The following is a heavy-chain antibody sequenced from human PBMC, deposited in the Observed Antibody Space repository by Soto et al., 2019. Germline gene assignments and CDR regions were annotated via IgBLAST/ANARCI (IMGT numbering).Heavy chain of an antibody. CDR2: IDASTGRT. CDR1: GFAFSVYP. D-gene: IGHD6-19*01. J-gene: IGHJ4*02. V-gene: IGHV3-23*01. Sequence: EVQLLESGGGLVQPGGSLRLSCAASGFAFSVYPMSWVRQTPGKGLEWVSGIDASTGRTYFADSVEGRFTISRDNSKNTLYLQLTSLRGADTAIYYCAKDDSSVWYRSFDYWVQGTLVTVSS. CDR3: AKDDSSVWYRSFDY.